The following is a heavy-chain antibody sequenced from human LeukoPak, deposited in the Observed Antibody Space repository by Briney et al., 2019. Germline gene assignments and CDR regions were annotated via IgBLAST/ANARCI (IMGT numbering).Heavy chain of an antibody. Sequence: GGSLRLSCAASGFTFSDYYMSWIRQAPGKGLEWVSYISSSGSTIYYADSVKGRFTISRDNAKNSLYLQMNSLRAEDTAVYYCARGQRSYLHYYYYYYMDVWGKGTTVTISS. J-gene: IGHJ6*03. CDR1: GFTFSDYY. V-gene: IGHV3-11*04. CDR2: ISSSGSTI. D-gene: IGHD1-26*01. CDR3: ARGQRSYLHYYYYYYMDV.